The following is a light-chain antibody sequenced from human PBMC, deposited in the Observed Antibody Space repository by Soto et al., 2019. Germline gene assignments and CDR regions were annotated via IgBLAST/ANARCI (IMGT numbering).Light chain of an antibody. CDR2: DVS. CDR3: SSYTSSSTRV. J-gene: IGLJ1*01. V-gene: IGLV2-14*01. Sequence: QSVLTQPASVSGSPGQTITISCTGTSSDVGGYNYVSWYQQHPGKAPKLMNYDVSNRPSGVSNRFSGSKSGNTASLTISGLQVEDEADYYCSSYTSSSTRVFGTGTKVTVL. CDR1: SSDVGGYNY.